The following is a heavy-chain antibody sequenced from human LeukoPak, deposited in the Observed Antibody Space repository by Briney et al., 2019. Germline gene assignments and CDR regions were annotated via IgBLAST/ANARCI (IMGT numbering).Heavy chain of an antibody. Sequence: ASVKVSCKAFGYTFTSYDINWVRQATGQGLEWMGWMNPNSGNTGYAQKFQGRVTMTRNTSISTAYMELSSLRSEDTAVYYCARGSGVSYYYGSGSSDFDYWGQGTLVTVSS. CDR3: ARGSGVSYYYGSGSSDFDY. CDR1: GYTFTSYD. V-gene: IGHV1-8*01. CDR2: MNPNSGNT. J-gene: IGHJ4*02. D-gene: IGHD3-10*01.